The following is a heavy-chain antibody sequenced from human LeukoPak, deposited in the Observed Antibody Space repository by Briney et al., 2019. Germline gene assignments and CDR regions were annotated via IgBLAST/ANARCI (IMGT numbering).Heavy chain of an antibody. D-gene: IGHD6-13*01. V-gene: IGHV4-34*01. CDR1: GGSFSGYY. Sequence: SETLSLTCAVYGGSFSGYYWSWIRQPPGKGPEWIGEINHSGSTNYNPSLKSRVTISVDTSKNQFSLKLSSVTAADTAVYYCARSYSSSWYYFDYWGQGTLVTVSS. CDR2: INHSGST. J-gene: IGHJ4*02. CDR3: ARSYSSSWYYFDY.